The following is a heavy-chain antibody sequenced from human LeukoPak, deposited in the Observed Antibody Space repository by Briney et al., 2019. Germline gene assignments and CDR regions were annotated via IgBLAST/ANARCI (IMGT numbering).Heavy chain of an antibody. CDR2: INHSGST. J-gene: IGHJ4*02. Sequence: PSETLSLTCAVYGGSFSGYYWSWIRQPPGKGLEWIGEINHSGSTNYNPSLKSQVTLSVDTSKNQFSLKLSSVTAADTAVYYCARREQQLGIDHWGQGTLVTVSS. CDR1: GGSFSGYY. V-gene: IGHV4-34*01. CDR3: ARREQQLGIDH. D-gene: IGHD6-13*01.